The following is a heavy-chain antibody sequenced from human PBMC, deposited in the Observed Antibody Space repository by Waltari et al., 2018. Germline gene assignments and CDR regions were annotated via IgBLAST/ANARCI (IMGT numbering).Heavy chain of an antibody. CDR3: AKDQLKGSWDAFDI. CDR2: IYSGGST. V-gene: IGHV3-23*03. D-gene: IGHD6-13*01. CDR1: GFTFSSYA. Sequence: EVQLLESGGGLVQPGGSLRLSCAASGFTFSSYAMSWVRQAPGKGLEWVSVIYSGGSTYYADSVKGRFTISRDNSKNTLYLQMNSLRAEDTAVYYCAKDQLKGSWDAFDIWGQGTMVTVSS. J-gene: IGHJ3*02.